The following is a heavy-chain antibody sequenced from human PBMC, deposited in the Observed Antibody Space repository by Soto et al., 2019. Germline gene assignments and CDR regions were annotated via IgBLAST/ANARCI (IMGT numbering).Heavy chain of an antibody. D-gene: IGHD2-15*01. CDR3: ARGSVLARYCSGGSCYYYYMDV. CDR2: INVGNGNT. V-gene: IGHV1-3*01. J-gene: IGHJ6*03. Sequence: ASVKVSCKASGYTFTSYAMHWVRQAPGQRLEWMGWINVGNGNTKYSQKFQGRVTITRDTSASTAYMELSSLRSEDTAVYYCARGSVLARYCSGGSCYYYYMDVWGKGTTVTVSS. CDR1: GYTFTSYA.